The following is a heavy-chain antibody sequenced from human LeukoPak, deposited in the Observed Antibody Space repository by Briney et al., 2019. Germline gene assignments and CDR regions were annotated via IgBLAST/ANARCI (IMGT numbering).Heavy chain of an antibody. V-gene: IGHV3-23*01. J-gene: IGHJ3*02. D-gene: IGHD5-18*01. CDR3: AKDPRIQLWNDAFDI. Sequence: PGGSLRLSCAAPGFTFSSYAMSWVRQAPGKGLEWVSAISGSGGSTYYADSVKGRFTISRDNSKNTLYLQMNSLRAEDTAVYYCAKDPRIQLWNDAFDIWGQGTMVTVSS. CDR2: ISGSGGST. CDR1: GFTFSSYA.